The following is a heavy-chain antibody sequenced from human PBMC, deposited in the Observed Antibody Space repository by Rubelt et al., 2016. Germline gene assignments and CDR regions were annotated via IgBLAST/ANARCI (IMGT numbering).Heavy chain of an antibody. CDR1: GFTFGTYW. V-gene: IGHV3-7*04. J-gene: IGHJ5*02. CDR2: IRKDGSEQ. D-gene: IGHD2-21*01. Sequence: GGGLVQPGGSLRLSCAASGFTFGTYWMTWVRQPPGKGLEWVANIRKDGSEQYSVDSVKGRFTISKDNARNSLFLQMSSLRAEDTAVYYCARGRFTVINLWGQGTLVTVSS. CDR3: ARGRFTVINL.